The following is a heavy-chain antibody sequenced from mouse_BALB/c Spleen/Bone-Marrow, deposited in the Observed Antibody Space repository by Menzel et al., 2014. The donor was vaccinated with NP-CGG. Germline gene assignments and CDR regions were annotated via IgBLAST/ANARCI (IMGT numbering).Heavy chain of an antibody. Sequence: VQLQQSGAALMRPGASVKISCKASGYTFTNYWIEWVKRRPGHGLEWIGELLPGRGSPNYNEKFKGKATFALDTSSNTSNMQLSSLTSEDSAVYYCARKGALKAMDYWGQGSSVTVSS. J-gene: IGHJ4*01. CDR3: ARKGALKAMDY. CDR2: LLPGRGSP. CDR1: GYTFTNYW. D-gene: IGHD1-3*01. V-gene: IGHV1-9*01.